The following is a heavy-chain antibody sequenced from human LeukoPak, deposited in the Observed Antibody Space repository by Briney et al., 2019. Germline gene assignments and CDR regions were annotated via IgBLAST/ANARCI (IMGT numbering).Heavy chain of an antibody. V-gene: IGHV1-69*01. D-gene: IGHD2-21*01. Sequence: SVKVSCKASGGTFSSYAISWVRQAPGQGLEWMGGIIPIFGTANYAQKFQGRVTITADESTSTDYLELSSLRSEDTAVYYCAREERELWPLAFDIWGQGTMVTVSS. CDR1: GGTFSSYA. CDR3: AREERELWPLAFDI. CDR2: IIPIFGTA. J-gene: IGHJ3*02.